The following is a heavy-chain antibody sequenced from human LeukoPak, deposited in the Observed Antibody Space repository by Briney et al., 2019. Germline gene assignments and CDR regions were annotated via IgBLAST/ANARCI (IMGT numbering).Heavy chain of an antibody. Sequence: GGSLRLPCAASGFTVSSNYMSWVRQAPGKGLEWVSVIYSGDITHYADSVKGRFTISRDNSKNTLYLQMNSLRAEDTAVYYCARDSPSGTNYWGQGTLVTVSS. D-gene: IGHD1-26*01. CDR3: ARDSPSGTNY. CDR2: IYSGDIT. V-gene: IGHV3-53*01. J-gene: IGHJ4*02. CDR1: GFTVSSNY.